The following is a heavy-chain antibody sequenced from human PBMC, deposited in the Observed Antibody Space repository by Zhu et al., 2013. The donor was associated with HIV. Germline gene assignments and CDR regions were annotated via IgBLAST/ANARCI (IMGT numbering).Heavy chain of an antibody. CDR1: GYTFTDYG. CDR2: GSTYNLYR. J-gene: IGHJ4*02. V-gene: IGHV1-18*01. Sequence: QVQLVQSGAEVMQPGASVKVSCKASGYTFTDYGITWVRQAPGQGLEFMGWGSTYNLYRMLAPKFQGRVTMTTDKSTSTVYMELSRLRSDDTAVYYCARAGYSYGYPFDYWGQGTLVTVSS. D-gene: IGHD5-18*01. CDR3: ARAGYSYGYPFDY.